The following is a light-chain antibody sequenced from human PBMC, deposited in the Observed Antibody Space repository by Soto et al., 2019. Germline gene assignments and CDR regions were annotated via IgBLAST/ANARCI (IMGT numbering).Light chain of an antibody. J-gene: IGLJ2*01. V-gene: IGLV2-14*01. CDR2: EVS. CDR1: SSDVGGYDY. CDR3: SSYTNSDTPVV. Sequence: QSVLTQPASVSGSPGQSITISCTGTSSDVGGYDYVSWYQQLPGRAPKLMIYEVSHRPSGISTRFSGSKSGDTASLTISGLQTEDEADYYCSSYTNSDTPVVFGGGTKVTVL.